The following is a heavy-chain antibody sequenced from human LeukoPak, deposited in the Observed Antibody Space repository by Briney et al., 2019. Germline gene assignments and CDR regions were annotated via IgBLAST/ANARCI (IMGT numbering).Heavy chain of an antibody. V-gene: IGHV5-51*01. J-gene: IGHJ6*02. CDR1: GYIFSSYW. D-gene: IGHD1-26*01. CDR2: IYPGDSDT. Sequence: GESLKISCKGSGYIFSSYWIGWVRQMPGKGLEWIGIIYPGDSDTKYSPSFQGQVTISADKSISTAYLQWSSLKASDTAMYYCARDRPGWSGSYSSPGGSGMDVWGQGTTVTVSS. CDR3: ARDRPGWSGSYSSPGGSGMDV.